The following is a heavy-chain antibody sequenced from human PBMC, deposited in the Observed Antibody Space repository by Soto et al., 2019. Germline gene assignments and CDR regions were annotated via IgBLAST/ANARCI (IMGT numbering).Heavy chain of an antibody. CDR3: AIWGVDTAN. Sequence: GGSLRLSCAASGFTFSSYGMHWVRQAPGKGLEWVAVISYDGSNKYYADSVKGRFTISRDNSKNTLYLQMNSLRAEDTAVYYCAIWGVDTANWGQGTLVTVSS. J-gene: IGHJ4*02. V-gene: IGHV3-30*03. CDR2: ISYDGSNK. CDR1: GFTFSSYG. D-gene: IGHD5-18*01.